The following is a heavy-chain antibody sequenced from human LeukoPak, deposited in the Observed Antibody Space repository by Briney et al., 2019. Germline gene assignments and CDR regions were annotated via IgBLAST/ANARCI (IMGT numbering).Heavy chain of an antibody. CDR3: ARTSSGYYYFDY. Sequence: GGSLRLSCAASGFTFDDYGMSWVRQAPGKGLEWVSGINWNGGSTGYADSVKGRSTISRDKAKNSLYLQMNSLRAEDTALYYCARTSSGYYYFDYWGQGTLVTVSS. CDR1: GFTFDDYG. D-gene: IGHD3-22*01. CDR2: INWNGGST. J-gene: IGHJ4*02. V-gene: IGHV3-20*04.